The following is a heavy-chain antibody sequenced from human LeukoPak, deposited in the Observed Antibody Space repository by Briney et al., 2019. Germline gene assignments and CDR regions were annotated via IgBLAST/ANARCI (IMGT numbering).Heavy chain of an antibody. J-gene: IGHJ4*02. Sequence: SVKVSCKASGGTFSSYAISWVRQAPGQGLEWMGRIIPILGIANYAQKFQGRVTITADKSTSTAYMELSSLRSEDTAVYYCARDLDYGDYVLGYWGQGTLVTVSS. V-gene: IGHV1-69*04. CDR3: ARDLDYGDYVLGY. CDR1: GGTFSSYA. D-gene: IGHD4-17*01. CDR2: IIPILGIA.